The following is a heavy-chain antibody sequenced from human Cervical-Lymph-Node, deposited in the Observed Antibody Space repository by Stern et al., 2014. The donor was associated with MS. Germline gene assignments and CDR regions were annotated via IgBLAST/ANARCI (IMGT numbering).Heavy chain of an antibody. CDR3: ARGPLRYFDWLPMYGMDV. D-gene: IGHD3-9*01. V-gene: IGHV1-3*01. CDR2: INAGNGNT. Sequence: VQLVESGAEVKKPGASVKVSSKASGYTFTSYAMHWVRQAPGQRLEWMGLINAGNGNTKYSQKFQGSVTITSETSASAAYMEMSSLRSEDTVVYYCARGPLRYFDWLPMYGMDVWGQGTTVTVSS. J-gene: IGHJ6*02. CDR1: GYTFTSYA.